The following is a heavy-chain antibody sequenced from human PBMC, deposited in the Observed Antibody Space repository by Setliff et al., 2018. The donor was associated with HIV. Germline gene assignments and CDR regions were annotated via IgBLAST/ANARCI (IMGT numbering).Heavy chain of an antibody. Sequence: KPSETLSLTCAVYGGSFSGYYWSWIRQPPGKGLEWVGEIIHTGSTNYNPSLKSRVTISVDTSKNQFSLRLSSVTAADTAVYYCARGRSCSSSSCYLVYYYYYGMDVWGHGSTVTVS. V-gene: IGHV4-34*01. CDR2: IIHTGST. J-gene: IGHJ6*02. CDR3: ARGRSCSSSSCYLVYYYYYGMDV. D-gene: IGHD2-2*01. CDR1: GGSFSGYY.